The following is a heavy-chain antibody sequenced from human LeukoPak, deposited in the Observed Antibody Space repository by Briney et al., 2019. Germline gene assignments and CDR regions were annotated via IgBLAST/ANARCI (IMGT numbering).Heavy chain of an antibody. CDR1: GFTFSSYN. CDR3: ARDGSHAFDI. CDR2: ISSSSSYI. J-gene: IGHJ3*02. Sequence: GGSLRLSCAASGFTFSSYNMNWVRQAPGKGLEWVSSISSSSSYIYYADSVKGRFTISRDNAKNSLYLQMNSLRAEDTAVYYCARDGSHAFDIWGQGTMVTVPS. V-gene: IGHV3-21*01.